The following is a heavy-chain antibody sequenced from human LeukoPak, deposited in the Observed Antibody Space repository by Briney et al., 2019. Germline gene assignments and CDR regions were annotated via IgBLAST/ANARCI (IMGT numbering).Heavy chain of an antibody. Sequence: SETLSLTCTVSGGSISSGGYYWNWIRQHPGKGLEWIGNIYYSGSTYYNPSLKSRVTISIDTSKNQFSLKLSSVTAADTAVYYCARVPTLLETTVATYYFDYWGQGTLVIVSS. CDR1: GGSISSGGYY. CDR3: ARVPTLLETTVATYYFDY. D-gene: IGHD4-23*01. J-gene: IGHJ4*02. CDR2: IYYSGST. V-gene: IGHV4-31*03.